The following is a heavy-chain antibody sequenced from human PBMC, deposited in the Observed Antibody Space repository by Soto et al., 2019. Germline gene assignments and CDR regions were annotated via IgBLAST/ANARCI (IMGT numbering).Heavy chain of an antibody. D-gene: IGHD4-4*01. CDR2: ISAYNGNT. CDR1: GYTFTSYG. J-gene: IGHJ3*02. V-gene: IGHV1-18*01. Sequence: GASVKVSCKASGYTFTSYGISWVRQAPGQGLEWMGWISAYNGNTNYAQKLQGRVTMTRDTSISTAYMELSRLRSDDTAVYYCARDSNHDAFDIWGQGTMVTVSS. CDR3: ARDSNHDAFDI.